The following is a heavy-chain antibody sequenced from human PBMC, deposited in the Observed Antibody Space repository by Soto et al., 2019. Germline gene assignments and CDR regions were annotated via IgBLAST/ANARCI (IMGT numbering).Heavy chain of an antibody. J-gene: IGHJ5*02. CDR3: ARGGYYASGSLNWFDP. V-gene: IGHV1-69*12. D-gene: IGHD3-10*01. CDR2: IIPIFGTA. CDR1: GGTFSSYA. Sequence: QVQLVQSGAEVKKPGSSVKVSCKASGGTFSSYAISWVRQAPGQGLEWMGGIIPIFGTANYAQKFQGRVTMTADASTSTDYMGLSSLRTEDTAVYYCARGGYYASGSLNWFDPWGQGTLVTVSS.